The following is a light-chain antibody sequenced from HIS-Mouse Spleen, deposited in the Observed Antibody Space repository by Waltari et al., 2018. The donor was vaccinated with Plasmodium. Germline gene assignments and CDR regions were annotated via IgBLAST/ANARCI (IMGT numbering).Light chain of an antibody. CDR1: SSNIGHTY. CDR2: DNN. Sequence: QSVLTQPPSVSAAPGQKVTISCSGSSSNIGHTYVSWYQQLPGTAPKLLIYDNNKRPSGIPDRFSGSKSGTSATLGITGLQTGDEADYYCGTWDSSLSAGVVFGGGTKLTVL. CDR3: GTWDSSLSAGVV. J-gene: IGLJ2*01. V-gene: IGLV1-51*01.